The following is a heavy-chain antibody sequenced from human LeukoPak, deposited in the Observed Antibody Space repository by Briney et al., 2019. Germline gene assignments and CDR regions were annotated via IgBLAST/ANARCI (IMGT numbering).Heavy chain of an antibody. CDR2: INPSGGST. CDR1: GYTFTSYY. D-gene: IGHD3-10*01. V-gene: IGHV1-46*01. J-gene: IGHJ4*02. CDR3: ARGSYGSGKGYYFDY. Sequence: GASVKVSCKASGYTFTSYYMHWVRQAPGQGLEWMGIINPSGGSTSYAQKFQGRVTMTRDMSTSTVYMELSSLRSEDTAVYYCARGSYGSGKGYYFDYWGQGTLVTVSS.